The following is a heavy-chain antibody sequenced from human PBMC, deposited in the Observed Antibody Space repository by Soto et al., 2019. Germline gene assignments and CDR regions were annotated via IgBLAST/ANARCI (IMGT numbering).Heavy chain of an antibody. J-gene: IGHJ6*02. CDR3: ARDWGYYSYYGMDV. CDR1: GFTFSRYS. V-gene: IGHV3-21*01. CDR2: ISSSSSYI. Sequence: EVQLVESGGGLVKPGGSLRLSCAASGFTFSRYSMNWVRQAPGKGLEWGSSISSSSSYIYYADSVKGRFTISRDNAKNSLYLQMNSLRAEDAAVYYCARDWGYYSYYGMDVWRPGNTVTVSS. D-gene: IGHD3-16*01.